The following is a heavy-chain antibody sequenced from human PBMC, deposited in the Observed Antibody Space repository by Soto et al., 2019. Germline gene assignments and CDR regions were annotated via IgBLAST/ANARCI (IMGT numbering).Heavy chain of an antibody. CDR3: ARSPNYYYYGFDV. Sequence: SETLSLTCTVSVGSVSSGTYFWSWIRQSPGKRLEWIAYIYYSGSTNYNPSLKSRATISVDTSKSQVSLTLTSVTAADAAVYYCARSPNYYYYGFDVWGQGTTVTVS. D-gene: IGHD3-10*01. J-gene: IGHJ6*02. CDR1: VGSVSSGTYF. V-gene: IGHV4-61*01. CDR2: IYYSGST.